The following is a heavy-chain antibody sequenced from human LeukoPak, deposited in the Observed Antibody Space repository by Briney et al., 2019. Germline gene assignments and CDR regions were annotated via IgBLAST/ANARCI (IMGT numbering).Heavy chain of an antibody. CDR1: GFTFSSYS. V-gene: IGHV3-21*01. CDR2: ISSSSSYI. Sequence: AGGSLRLSCAASGFTFSSYSMNWVRQAPGKGLEWVSSISSSSSYINYADSVKGRFTISRDNAKNSLYLQMNSLRAEDTAVYYCARATDGDYVPYWGQGTLVTVSS. D-gene: IGHD4-17*01. J-gene: IGHJ4*02. CDR3: ARATDGDYVPY.